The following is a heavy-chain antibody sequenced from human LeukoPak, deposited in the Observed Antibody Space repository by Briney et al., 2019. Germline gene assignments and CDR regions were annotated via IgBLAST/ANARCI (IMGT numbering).Heavy chain of an antibody. CDR1: SGSFSGYY. Sequence: SETLSLTCAVYSGSFSGYYCSWIRQPPGKGLEWIGEINHSGSTNYNPSLKSRVTISVDTSKNQFSLKLSSVTAADTAVYYCARDSKPLAGTTVDYGMDVWGQGTTVTVSS. J-gene: IGHJ6*02. CDR3: ARDSKPLAGTTVDYGMDV. D-gene: IGHD1-7*01. V-gene: IGHV4-34*01. CDR2: INHSGST.